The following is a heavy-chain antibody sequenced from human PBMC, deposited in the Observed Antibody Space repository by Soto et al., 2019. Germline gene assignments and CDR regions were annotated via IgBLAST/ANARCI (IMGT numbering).Heavy chain of an antibody. J-gene: IGHJ6*02. D-gene: IGHD1-1*01. CDR3: ARGGSQRHYYQAMDV. CDR2: INPNTGGT. Sequence: QVQLVQSGAEVKQPGASVKVSCKASGYTFTGYYIHWVRQAPGQGLEWVGWINPNTGGTNYAQEFQGWVTMTRDTSIYTAYMELSRLKSDDTAAYLCARGGSQRHYYQAMDVWGQGTTVTVSS. V-gene: IGHV1-2*04. CDR1: GYTFTGYY.